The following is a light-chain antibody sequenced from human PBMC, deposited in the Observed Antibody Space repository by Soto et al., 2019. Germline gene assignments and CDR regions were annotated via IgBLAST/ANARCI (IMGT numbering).Light chain of an antibody. CDR2: DVT. CDR1: SSDVGAYNY. Sequence: QSALTQPRSVSGSPGQSVTISCTGTSSDVGAYNYVSWYQQHPGKAPQLMIFDVTKRPSGVPDRFSGSKSGNTASLTISGLQAEDEANYYCCSYAGSYTVVFGGGTKLTVL. CDR3: CSYAGSYTVV. V-gene: IGLV2-11*01. J-gene: IGLJ2*01.